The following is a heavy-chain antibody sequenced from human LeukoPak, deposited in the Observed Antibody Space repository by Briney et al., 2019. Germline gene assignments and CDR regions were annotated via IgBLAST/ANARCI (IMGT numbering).Heavy chain of an antibody. J-gene: IGHJ4*02. CDR3: AKDIGYGDYPDY. V-gene: IGHV3-9*01. CDR1: GFTFDDYA. Sequence: GGSLRLSCAASGFTFDDYAMHWVRQAPGKGLEWVSGISWNSGSIGYADSVKGRFTISRDNAKNSLYLQMNSLRAEDTASYYCAKDIGYGDYPDYWGQGTLVTVSS. D-gene: IGHD4-17*01. CDR2: ISWNSGSI.